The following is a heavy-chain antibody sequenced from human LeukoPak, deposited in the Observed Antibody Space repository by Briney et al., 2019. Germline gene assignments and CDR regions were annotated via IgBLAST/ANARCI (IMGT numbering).Heavy chain of an antibody. CDR1: GGSISSYY. CDR3: AREVDDFWSGYAVTFDY. J-gene: IGHJ4*02. CDR2: IYTSGST. D-gene: IGHD3-3*01. Sequence: SETLSLTCTVSGGSISSYYWSWIRQPAGKGLEWIGRIYTSGSTNYNPSLKSRVTMSVDTSKNQFSLKLSSVTAADTAVYYCAREVDDFWSGYAVTFDYWGQGTLVTVSS. V-gene: IGHV4-4*07.